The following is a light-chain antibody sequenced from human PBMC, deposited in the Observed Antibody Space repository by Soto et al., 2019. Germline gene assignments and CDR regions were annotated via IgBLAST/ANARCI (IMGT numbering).Light chain of an antibody. Sequence: QSVLTQPACVSGSPGQSITISCTGTSSDVGSYNYVSWYQQHPGKAPKLMIFEVSNRPSGVSNRFSGSKSGNTASLTISGLQTEDEADYYCSSYTSSSTLVFGTGTKVTVL. J-gene: IGLJ1*01. CDR2: EVS. CDR3: SSYTSSSTLV. CDR1: SSDVGSYNY. V-gene: IGLV2-14*01.